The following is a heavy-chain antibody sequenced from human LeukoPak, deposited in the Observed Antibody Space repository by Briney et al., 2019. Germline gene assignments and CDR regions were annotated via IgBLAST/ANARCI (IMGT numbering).Heavy chain of an antibody. V-gene: IGHV2-5*02. CDR3: AHLCSGGPYCSGWYEVDY. CDR2: IYWDDDK. Sequence: ESGPTLVNPTQALTLTCTFSGFSLSTSGVGVGWIRQPPGKALEWLALIYWDDDKRYSPSLKSRLTITKDTSKNQVVLTMTNMDPVDTATYFCAHLCSGGPYCSGWYEVDYWGQGTLVTVSS. J-gene: IGHJ4*02. D-gene: IGHD6-19*01. CDR1: GFSLSTSGVG.